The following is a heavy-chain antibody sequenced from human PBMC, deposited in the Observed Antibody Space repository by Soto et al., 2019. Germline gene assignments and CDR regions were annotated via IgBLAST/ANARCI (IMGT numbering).Heavy chain of an antibody. Sequence: QVQLVQSGAEVKKPGSSVKVSCKASGGTFSSYAISWVRQAPGQGLEWMGGIIPIFGTANYAQKFQGRVTITADKSTSTAYMELSSLRSEDTAVYYCARARSRDYDILTGPLMDVWGQGTTVTVSS. CDR1: GGTFSSYA. CDR3: ARARSRDYDILTGPLMDV. V-gene: IGHV1-69*06. CDR2: IIPIFGTA. D-gene: IGHD3-9*01. J-gene: IGHJ6*02.